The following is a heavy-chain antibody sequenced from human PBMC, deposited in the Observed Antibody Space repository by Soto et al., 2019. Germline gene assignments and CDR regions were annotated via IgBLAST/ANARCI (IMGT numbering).Heavy chain of an antibody. V-gene: IGHV4-61*01. CDR3: ASREDYYYYGMDV. Sequence: PSETLSLTCTVSGGSVSSGSYYWSWIRQPPGKGLEWIGYIYYSGSTNYNPSLKSRVTISVDTSKNQFSLELSSVTAADTAVYYCASREDYYYYGMDVWGQGTTVTVSS. J-gene: IGHJ6*02. CDR1: GGSVSSGSYY. CDR2: IYYSGST. D-gene: IGHD1-26*01.